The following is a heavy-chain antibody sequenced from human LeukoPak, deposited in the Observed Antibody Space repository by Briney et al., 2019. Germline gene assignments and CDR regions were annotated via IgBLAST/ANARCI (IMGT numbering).Heavy chain of an antibody. V-gene: IGHV3-23*01. CDR3: AKFYYYGTWSYYRSYYYYMDV. CDR1: GFTFSSYA. D-gene: IGHD3-10*01. Sequence: GGSLRLSCAASGFTFSSYAMSWVRQAPGKGLEWVSAISGSGGSTYYADSVKGRFTISRDNSKNTLYLQMNSLRAEDTAVYYCAKFYYYGTWSYYRSYYYYMDVWGKGTTVTVSS. CDR2: ISGSGGST. J-gene: IGHJ6*03.